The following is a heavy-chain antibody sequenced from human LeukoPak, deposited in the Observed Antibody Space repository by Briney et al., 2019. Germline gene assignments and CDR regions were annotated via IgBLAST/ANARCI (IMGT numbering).Heavy chain of an antibody. CDR3: ASDIVVLRRAFDI. CDR2: IDSNGRST. Sequence: GGSLRLSCSASGFIFSSHALHWVRQAPGKGLEYVSAIDSNGRSTYYADSVKGRFTISRDNSKNTVYLQMSSLRPEDTAVYYCASDIVVLRRAFDIWGQGTMVTVSS. D-gene: IGHD2-2*01. CDR1: GFIFSSHA. V-gene: IGHV3-64D*06. J-gene: IGHJ3*02.